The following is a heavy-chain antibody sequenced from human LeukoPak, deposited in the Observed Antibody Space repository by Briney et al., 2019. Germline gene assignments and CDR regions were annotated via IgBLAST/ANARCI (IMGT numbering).Heavy chain of an antibody. D-gene: IGHD5-18*01. CDR3: ARSGYSYGPYWYFDL. J-gene: IGHJ2*01. V-gene: IGHV4-39*01. CDR2: IYYSGST. CDR1: GGSLSTSSYY. Sequence: SETLSLTCTVSGGSLSTSSYYWGWIRQPPGKGLEWIASIYYSGSTYYNSSLKSRVTISVDTSKDQFSLKVYSVTAADTAVYYCARSGYSYGPYWYFDLWGRGTLVSVSS.